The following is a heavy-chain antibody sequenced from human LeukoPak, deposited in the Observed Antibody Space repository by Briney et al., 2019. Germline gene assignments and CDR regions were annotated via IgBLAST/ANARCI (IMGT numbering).Heavy chain of an antibody. D-gene: IGHD2-2*01. CDR1: GFTFSSYS. CDR3: ARAEYCSSTSCLYYYGMDV. Sequence: PGGSLRLSCAASGFTFSSYSMNWVRQAPGKGLEWVSSIGGSSSSIYYADSVKGRFTISRDNAKNSLYLQMNSLRAEDTAVYYCARAEYCSSTSCLYYYGMDVWGQGTTVTVSS. J-gene: IGHJ6*02. V-gene: IGHV3-21*01. CDR2: IGGSSSSI.